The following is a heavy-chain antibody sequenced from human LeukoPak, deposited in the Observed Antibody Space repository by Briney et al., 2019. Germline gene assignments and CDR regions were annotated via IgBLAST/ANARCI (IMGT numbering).Heavy chain of an antibody. CDR3: AKARRSETLYSDCDY. CDR2: ISGDGGTT. Sequence: GGSLRLSCVASGYNLDGYAMRWVRQAPGKRLEWVSLISGDGGTTSYADSVKGRLTISRDNSENSLNLQMRSLRTEDTALYYCAKARRSETLYSDCDYRGQGTLVTVSS. D-gene: IGHD3-3*01. V-gene: IGHV3-43*02. CDR1: GYNLDGYA. J-gene: IGHJ4*02.